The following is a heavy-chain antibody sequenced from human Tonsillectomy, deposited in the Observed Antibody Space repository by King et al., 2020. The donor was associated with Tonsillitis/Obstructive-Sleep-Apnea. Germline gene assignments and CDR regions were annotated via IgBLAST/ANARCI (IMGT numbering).Heavy chain of an antibody. V-gene: IGHV1-2*04. Sequence: QLVQSGAEVKKPGASVKVSCKASGYTFTGYYMHWVRQAPGQGLEWMGWINPNSGGTNYAQKFQGWVTMTRDTSISTAYMELSRLRSDDTAVYYCARGLELLSGIGGQGLDYWGQGTLVTVSS. CDR1: GYTFTGYY. D-gene: IGHD1-7*01. CDR2: INPNSGGT. J-gene: IGHJ4*02. CDR3: ARGLELLSGIGGQGLDY.